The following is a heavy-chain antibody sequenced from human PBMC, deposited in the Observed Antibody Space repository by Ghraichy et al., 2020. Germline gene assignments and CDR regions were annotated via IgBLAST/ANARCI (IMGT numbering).Heavy chain of an antibody. D-gene: IGHD4-17*01. CDR2: LTADGSST. J-gene: IGHJ4*02. CDR3: ASSPVTTYGTALDY. CDR1: GFTFSTYW. Sequence: GSLRLSCAASGFTFSTYWMHWVRQAPGKGLVWVSRLTADGSSTVYADSVKGRFTISRDNAKNTLYLQMNSLRAEDTAVYYCASSPVTTYGTALDYWGQGTLVTVSS. V-gene: IGHV3-74*01.